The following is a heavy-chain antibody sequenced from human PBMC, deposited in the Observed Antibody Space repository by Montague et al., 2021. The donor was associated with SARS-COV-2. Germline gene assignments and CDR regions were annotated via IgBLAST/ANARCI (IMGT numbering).Heavy chain of an antibody. Sequence: SLRLSCSASGFTFSSYGMHWVRQAPGKGLEWVAVISYDGSNKYYADSVKGRFTISRDNSKNTLYLQMNSLRAEDTAVYYCAKDQIRFLAWGAFDIWGQGTMVTVSS. CDR3: AKDQIRFLAWGAFDI. D-gene: IGHD3-3*01. J-gene: IGHJ3*02. CDR2: ISYDGSNK. V-gene: IGHV3-30*18. CDR1: GFTFSSYG.